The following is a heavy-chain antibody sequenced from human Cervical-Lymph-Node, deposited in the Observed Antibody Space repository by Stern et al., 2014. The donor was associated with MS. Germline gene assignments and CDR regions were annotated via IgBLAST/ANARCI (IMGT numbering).Heavy chain of an antibody. V-gene: IGHV3-30*01. CDR1: GFTLSSYA. Sequence: QVQLVQSGGGVVQPGRSLRLSCAASGFTLSSYALHWVRQAPGKGLEWVAVVSYDGSDKYYANSVKGRFTISRDNSKNTLDLQMNSLRPEDTAVYYCARVWTTFSVHFYYVMDVWGQGTTVTVSS. D-gene: IGHD2/OR15-2a*01. CDR3: ARVWTTFSVHFYYVMDV. J-gene: IGHJ6*02. CDR2: VSYDGSDK.